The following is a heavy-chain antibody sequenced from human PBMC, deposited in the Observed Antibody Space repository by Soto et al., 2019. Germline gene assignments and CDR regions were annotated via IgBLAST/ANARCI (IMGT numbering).Heavy chain of an antibody. CDR1: GYTFTGYY. V-gene: IGHV1-2*04. CDR2: INPNSCGT. Sequence: QVQLVQSGAEVKKPGASVKVSCKASGYTFTGYYMHWVRQAPGQGLEWMGWINPNSCGTNYAQKFQGWVTMTRDTSISTAYMELSRLRSDDTAVYYCAREIAGYYGSGSYYNNPYYYYMDVWGKGTTVTVSS. CDR3: AREIAGYYGSGSYYNNPYYYYMDV. D-gene: IGHD3-10*01. J-gene: IGHJ6*03.